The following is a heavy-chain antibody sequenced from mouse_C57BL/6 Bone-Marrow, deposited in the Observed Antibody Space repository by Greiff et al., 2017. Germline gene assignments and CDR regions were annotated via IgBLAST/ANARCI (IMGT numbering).Heavy chain of an antibody. CDR3: AREGLRPYYFDY. CDR2: IHPNSGST. J-gene: IGHJ2*01. CDR1: GYTFTSYW. D-gene: IGHD2-4*01. V-gene: IGHV1-64*01. Sequence: QVQLQQPGAELVKPGASVKLSCQASGYTFTSYWMHWVKQRPGQGLEWIGMIHPNSGSTNYNEKFKSKATLTVDKSSSTAYMQLSSLTSEDSAVYNCAREGLRPYYFDYWGQGTTLTGSS.